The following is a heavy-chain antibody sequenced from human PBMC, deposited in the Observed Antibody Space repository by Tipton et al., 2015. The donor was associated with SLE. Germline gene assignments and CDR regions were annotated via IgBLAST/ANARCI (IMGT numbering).Heavy chain of an antibody. J-gene: IGHJ2*01. CDR3: ARMWRAARGYFDL. V-gene: IGHV3-53*01. D-gene: IGHD6-6*01. CDR2: IYSGGST. CDR1: GFTVSSNY. Sequence: SLRLSCAASGFTVSSNYMSWVRQAPGKGLGWVSVIYSGGSTYYADSVKGRFTISRDNSKNTLYLQMNSLRAEDTAVYYCARMWRAARGYFDLWGRGTLVTVSS.